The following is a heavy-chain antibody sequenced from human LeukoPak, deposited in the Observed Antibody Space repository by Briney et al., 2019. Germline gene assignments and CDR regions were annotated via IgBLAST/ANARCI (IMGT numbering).Heavy chain of an antibody. CDR3: ARAPRKGRESTLSFDY. Sequence: SETLSLTCAVYGGPFSGDYWSWIRQPPGKGLEWIGEINHSGSTNYNPSLKSRVTISVDTSKNQFSLKLSSVTAADTAVYYCARAPRKGRESTLSFDYWGQGTLVTVSS. V-gene: IGHV4-34*01. CDR2: INHSGST. J-gene: IGHJ4*02. CDR1: GGPFSGDY.